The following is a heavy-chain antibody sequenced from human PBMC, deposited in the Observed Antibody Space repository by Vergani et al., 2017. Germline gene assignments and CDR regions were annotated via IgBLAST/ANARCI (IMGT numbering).Heavy chain of an antibody. CDR1: GFTLSSHA. J-gene: IGHJ4*02. CDR3: AKAPRYFDWLLDFDY. D-gene: IGHD3-9*01. CDR2: IWYDGSKE. Sequence: QVQLEESGGGVVQPGRSLRLSCAGSGFTLSSHAMHWVRQAPGKGLEWVAFIWYDGSKEYYADSVKGRFTISRDNSKNTLYLQMNNLRAADTAVYYCAKAPRYFDWLLDFDYWGQGTLVTVSS. V-gene: IGHV3-33*06.